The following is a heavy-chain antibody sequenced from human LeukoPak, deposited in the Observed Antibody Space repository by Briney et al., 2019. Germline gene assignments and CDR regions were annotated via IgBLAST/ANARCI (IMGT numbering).Heavy chain of an antibody. CDR1: AGSFSGYY. CDR3: ARAAYYGDYFDY. CDR2: INHSGST. D-gene: IGHD4-17*01. Sequence: SETLSLTCAVYAGSFSGYYWSWIRQPPGKGLEWIGEINHSGSTNYNPSLKSRVTISVDTSKNQFFLKLSSVTAADTAVYYCARAAYYGDYFDYWGQGTLVTVSS. J-gene: IGHJ4*02. V-gene: IGHV4-34*01.